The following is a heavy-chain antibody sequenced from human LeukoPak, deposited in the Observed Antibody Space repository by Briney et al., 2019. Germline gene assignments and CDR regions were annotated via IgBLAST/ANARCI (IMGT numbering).Heavy chain of an antibody. Sequence: GGSLTLSCAASGLTFSTFSMNWVRQPPGKGPEWVSYISSSSSTIYCADSVKGRFTISRDNAKNSLYLQMNSLRAEDTAVYYCARVRISSGPGGYYFDYWGQGTLVTVSS. CDR1: GLTFSTFS. V-gene: IGHV3-48*04. J-gene: IGHJ4*02. CDR2: ISSSSSTI. CDR3: ARVRISSGPGGYYFDY. D-gene: IGHD6-19*01.